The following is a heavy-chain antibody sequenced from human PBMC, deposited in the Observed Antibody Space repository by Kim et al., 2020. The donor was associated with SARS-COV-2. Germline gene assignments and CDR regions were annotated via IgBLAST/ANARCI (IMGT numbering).Heavy chain of an antibody. Sequence: GGSLRLSCAASGFTFSSSWMTWVRQVPGKRPEWMANINQDEGEKNYVDSVKGRFTISRDNAKTSLFLQMNSLRAEDTAVYYCARGHYGMDVWGQGTTVTV. CDR1: GFTFSSSW. CDR2: INQDEGEK. V-gene: IGHV3-7*01. CDR3: ARGHYGMDV. J-gene: IGHJ6*02.